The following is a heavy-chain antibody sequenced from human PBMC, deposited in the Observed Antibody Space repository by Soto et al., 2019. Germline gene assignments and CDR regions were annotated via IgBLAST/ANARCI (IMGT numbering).Heavy chain of an antibody. CDR2: ISSGGST. J-gene: IGHJ4*02. V-gene: IGHV3-66*01. CDR1: GFTVSNLY. D-gene: IGHD3-3*01. CDR3: ARDTLGGAYDFLH. Sequence: EVQLVESGGGLVQPGGSLRLSCAASGFTVSNLYMTWVRQAPGKGLQWVAVISSGGSTYYADSVKGRFTISRDNSKNTLFPEMNSLRAEDTTVYYCARDTLGGAYDFLHGGQGALVTVSS.